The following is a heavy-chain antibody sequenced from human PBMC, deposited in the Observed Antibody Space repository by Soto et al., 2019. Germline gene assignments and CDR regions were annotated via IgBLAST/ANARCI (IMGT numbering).Heavy chain of an antibody. D-gene: IGHD1-26*01. V-gene: IGHV3-23*01. CDR1: GFTFSSYA. CDR3: ARRGSGSYYDY. J-gene: IGHJ4*02. CDR2: LSGSGDST. Sequence: EVQLLESGGGLVQPGGSLRLSCAASGFTFSSYAMRWVHQAPVKGLEWVSALSGSGDSTYYADSVKGRFTISRDNSKNTLYLQMNSLRAEDTAVYYCARRGSGSYYDYWGQGTLVTVSS.